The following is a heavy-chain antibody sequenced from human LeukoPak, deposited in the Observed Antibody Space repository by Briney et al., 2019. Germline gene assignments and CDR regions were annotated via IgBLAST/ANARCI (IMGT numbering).Heavy chain of an antibody. J-gene: IGHJ4*02. CDR2: FSGSGGST. CDR3: AKDLGMQVWFPL. CDR1: GFTFSTYA. D-gene: IGHD5-18*01. V-gene: IGHV3-23*01. Sequence: GGSLRLSCAASGFTFSTYAMSWVRQAPGKGLEGVSSFSGSGGSTYYAGSVKGRFTISRDNSKNTLYLQMNSLRAEDTAVYYCAKDLGMQVWFPLWGQGTLVTVSS.